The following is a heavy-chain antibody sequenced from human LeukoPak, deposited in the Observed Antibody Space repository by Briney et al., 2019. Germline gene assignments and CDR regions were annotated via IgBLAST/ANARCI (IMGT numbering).Heavy chain of an antibody. CDR1: GGSISSYY. CDR2: IYYSGST. Sequence: SETLSLTCTVSGGSISSYYWSWIRQPPGKGLVWIGYIYYSGSTNYNPSLKSRVTISVATSKNQFSLKLSSVTAADTAVYYCAGANYDSSGVHWGQGTLVTVSS. CDR3: AGANYDSSGVH. V-gene: IGHV4-59*01. D-gene: IGHD3-22*01. J-gene: IGHJ4*02.